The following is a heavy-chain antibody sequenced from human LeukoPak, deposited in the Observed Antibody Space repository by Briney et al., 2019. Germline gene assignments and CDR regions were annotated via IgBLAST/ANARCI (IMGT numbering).Heavy chain of an antibody. CDR1: GGSISSGGDY. D-gene: IGHD3-10*01. J-gene: IGHJ4*02. Sequence: PSETLSLTCTVSGGSISSGGDYWSWIRQPAGKGLEYLGRIYSNGSTNYNPSLRSRVTISVDTSKNHFSLKLSSVTAADTAVYYCARDQTYSGSGIYTYFDYWGQGILVTVSS. CDR3: ARDQTYSGSGIYTYFDY. CDR2: IYSNGST. V-gene: IGHV4-61*02.